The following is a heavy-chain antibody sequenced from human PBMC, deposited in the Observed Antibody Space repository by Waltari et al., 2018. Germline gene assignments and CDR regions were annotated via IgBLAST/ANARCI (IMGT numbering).Heavy chain of an antibody. Sequence: QVQLVQSGAEVKKPGYSVKVSCKASGGTFGSYAISWVRQAPGEGLEWMGGIIPIVGTAPNYAQKFQGRLTVTADESTATVYMDLSSLRSDDTAVYYCARRQLGGAFDPWGQGTLVSVSS. CDR1: GGTFGSYA. V-gene: IGHV1-69*12. J-gene: IGHJ5*02. CDR3: ARRQLGGAFDP. D-gene: IGHD3-16*01. CDR2: IIPIVGTAP.